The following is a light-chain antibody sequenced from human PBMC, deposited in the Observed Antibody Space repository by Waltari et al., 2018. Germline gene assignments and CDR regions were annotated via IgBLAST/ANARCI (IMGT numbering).Light chain of an antibody. CDR1: SSNIGAGYD. Sequence: QSVLTQPPSVSGAPGQRVTISCTGSSSNIGAGYDVHWYQQLPGTAPKLLIYTNSNRSSGVPDRFSGSKSGTSASLAITGLQAEDEADYYCQSYDSSRRVFGGGTKLTVL. CDR2: TNS. J-gene: IGLJ2*01. CDR3: QSYDSSRRV. V-gene: IGLV1-40*01.